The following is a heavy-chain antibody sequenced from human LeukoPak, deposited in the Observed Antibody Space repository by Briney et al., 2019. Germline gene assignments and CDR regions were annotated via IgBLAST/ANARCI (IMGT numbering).Heavy chain of an antibody. D-gene: IGHD2-21*02. CDR2: IYHSGST. CDR1: RGSISSSNW. J-gene: IGHJ4*01. Sequence: SGTLSLTCAVCRGSISSSNWWSWVRQPPGKGLERIGEIYHSGSTNYNPSLKSRVTISVDKSKNQFSLKLSSVTAADTAVYYCARREYCGGDRLNTIFHYWGHGTLVTVSS. CDR3: ARREYCGGDRLNTIFHY. V-gene: IGHV4-4*02.